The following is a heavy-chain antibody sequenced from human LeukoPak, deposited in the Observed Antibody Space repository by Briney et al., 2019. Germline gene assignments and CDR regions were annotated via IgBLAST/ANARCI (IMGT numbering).Heavy chain of an antibody. CDR2: IYPGDSDT. V-gene: IGHV5-51*01. Sequence: GESLKISCKGSGYSFTSYWIGWVRQMPGKGLEWMGIIYPGDSDTRYSPSFQGQVTISADKSISTAYLQWSSLKASDTAMYYCARLMGERYHHIFGANYYYYGMDVWGQGTTVTVSS. D-gene: IGHD3-16*01. CDR1: GYSFTSYW. J-gene: IGHJ6*02. CDR3: ARLMGERYHHIFGANYYYYGMDV.